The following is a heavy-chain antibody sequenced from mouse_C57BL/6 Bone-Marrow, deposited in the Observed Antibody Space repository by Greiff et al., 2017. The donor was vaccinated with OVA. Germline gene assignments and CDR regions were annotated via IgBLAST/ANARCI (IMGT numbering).Heavy chain of an antibody. CDR1: GFNIKDDY. CDR3: TYYYGSSPDY. CDR2: IDPENGDT. V-gene: IGHV14-4*01. D-gene: IGHD1-1*01. J-gene: IGHJ2*01. Sequence: EVKLQESGAELVRPGASVKLSCTASGFNIKDDYMHWVKQRPEQGLEWIGWIDPENGDTEYALKFQGKATITADTSSNTAYLQLSSLTSEDTAVYYCTYYYGSSPDYWGQGTTLTVSS.